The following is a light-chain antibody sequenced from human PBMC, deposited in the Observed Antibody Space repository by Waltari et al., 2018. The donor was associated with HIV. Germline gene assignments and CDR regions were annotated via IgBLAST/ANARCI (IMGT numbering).Light chain of an antibody. Sequence: QSALTQPASVSGSPGQSITISCTGTNSDTVNYTFVHWYQLYPGKAPKLKLYADKKPPSGISNRFSASKAADTASLTISGLQADDEADYYCCAYAVGLEFGGGTKLTVL. J-gene: IGLJ2*01. CDR1: NSDTVNYTF. CDR3: CAYAVGLE. V-gene: IGLV2-23*01. CDR2: ADK.